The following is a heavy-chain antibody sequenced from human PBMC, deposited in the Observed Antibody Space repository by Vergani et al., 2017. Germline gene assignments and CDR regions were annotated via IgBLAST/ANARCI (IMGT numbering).Heavy chain of an antibody. CDR2: IYPGDSDT. J-gene: IGHJ6*02. CDR3: ARQIGYCTNGVCEDNYYYYGMDV. Sequence: EVQLVQSGAEVKKPGESLKISCKGSGYSFTSYWIGWVRQMPGKGLEWMGIIYPGDSDTRYSPSFQGQVTISADKSISTAYLQWSSLKASDTAMYYCARQIGYCTNGVCEDNYYYYGMDVWGQGTTVTVSS. CDR1: GYSFTSYW. D-gene: IGHD2-8*01. V-gene: IGHV5-51*01.